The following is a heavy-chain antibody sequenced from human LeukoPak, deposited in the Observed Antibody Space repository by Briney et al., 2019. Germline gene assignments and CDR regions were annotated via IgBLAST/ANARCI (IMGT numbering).Heavy chain of an antibody. CDR2: ISYDGSNK. J-gene: IGHJ6*02. Sequence: GGSLRLSCAASGFTFGSYGMHWVRQAPGKGLEWVAVISYDGSNKYYADSVKGRFTISRDNSKNTLYLQMNSLRAEDTAVYYCAKAQGRYTIYGMDVWGQGTTVTVSS. V-gene: IGHV3-30*18. CDR3: AKAQGRYTIYGMDV. CDR1: GFTFGSYG. D-gene: IGHD3-16*02.